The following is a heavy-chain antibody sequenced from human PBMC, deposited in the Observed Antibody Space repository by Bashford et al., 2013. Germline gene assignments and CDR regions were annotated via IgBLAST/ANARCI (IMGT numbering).Heavy chain of an antibody. Sequence: DHSRPWSGQAPGKGLEWISSISSNSRYIYFTEYAASVKGRFTISRDDSKNSLYLQMNSLKTEDTAVYYCARAHGSSYIEYWGQGTLVTVSS. D-gene: IGHD1-26*01. CDR3: ARAHGSSYIEY. CDR1: DHS. CDR2: SSNSRYIYFT. V-gene: IGHV3-72*01. J-gene: IGHJ4*02.